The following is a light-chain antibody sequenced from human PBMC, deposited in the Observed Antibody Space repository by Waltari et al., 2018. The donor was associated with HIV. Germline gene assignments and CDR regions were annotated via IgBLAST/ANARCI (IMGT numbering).Light chain of an antibody. CDR2: GAS. CDR3: QQRRNWPPGAT. CDR1: QSVSSY. Sequence: EIVLTQSPATLSLSPGERATLSCRASQSVSSYLAWYHQKPGQAPMLLIYGASTRTTGIPARFSGSGSGTDFPLTISSLEPEDFAVYYCQQRRNWPPGATFGGGTKVEIK. J-gene: IGKJ4*01. V-gene: IGKV3-11*01.